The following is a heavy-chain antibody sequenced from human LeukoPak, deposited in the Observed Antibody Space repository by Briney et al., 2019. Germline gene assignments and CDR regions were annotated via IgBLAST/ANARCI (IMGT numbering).Heavy chain of an antibody. J-gene: IGHJ4*02. CDR1: GFTFHDYA. V-gene: IGHV3-9*01. CDR3: ARDQIGRVGATSSDY. D-gene: IGHD1-26*01. Sequence: GRSLRLSCAASGFTFHDYAMHWVRQAPGKGLEWVSGIGWNDDNIGYVDSVKGRFTISRDNAKNSLYLQMNSLRAEDTAVYYCARDQIGRVGATSSDYWGQGTLVTVSS. CDR2: IGWNDDNI.